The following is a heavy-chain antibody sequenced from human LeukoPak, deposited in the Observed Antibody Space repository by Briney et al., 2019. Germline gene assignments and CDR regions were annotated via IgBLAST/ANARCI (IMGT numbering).Heavy chain of an antibody. V-gene: IGHV4-38-2*01. CDR3: ARRLTGGREAFDI. Sequence: PSETLSLTCAVSGYSISSGYYWGWIRQPPGKGLEWIGSIYHSGSTYYNPSLKGRVTISVDTSKNQFSLKLSSVTAADTAVYYCARRLTGGREAFDIWGQGTMVTVSS. J-gene: IGHJ3*02. D-gene: IGHD1-14*01. CDR1: GYSISSGYY. CDR2: IYHSGST.